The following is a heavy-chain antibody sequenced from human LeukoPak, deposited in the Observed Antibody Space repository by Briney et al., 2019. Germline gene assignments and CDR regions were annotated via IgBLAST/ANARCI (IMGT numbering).Heavy chain of an antibody. D-gene: IGHD6-19*01. J-gene: IGHJ4*02. CDR1: GFTFSSYS. V-gene: IGHV3-21*01. CDR2: ISSSSSYI. Sequence: GSLILSCAASGFTFSSYSMNWVRPAPGKGLEWVSSISSSSSYIYYADSVKGRFTISRDNAKNSLYLQMNSLRAEDTAVYYCARGGSGWYGVYWGQGTLVTVSS. CDR3: ARGGSGWYGVY.